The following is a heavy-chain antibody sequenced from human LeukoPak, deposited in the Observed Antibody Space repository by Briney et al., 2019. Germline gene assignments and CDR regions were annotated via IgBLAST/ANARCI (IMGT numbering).Heavy chain of an antibody. CDR2: IYHSGST. CDR3: ARRGGVVPAAILSQFDY. V-gene: IGHV4-38-2*01. J-gene: IGHJ4*02. CDR1: GYSISSGYY. Sequence: SETLSLTCAVSGYSISSGYYWGWIRQPPGRGLEWIGSIYHSGSTYYNPSLKSRVTISVDTSKNQFSLKLSSVTAADTAVYYCARRGGVVPAAILSQFDYWGQGTLVTVSS. D-gene: IGHD2-2*02.